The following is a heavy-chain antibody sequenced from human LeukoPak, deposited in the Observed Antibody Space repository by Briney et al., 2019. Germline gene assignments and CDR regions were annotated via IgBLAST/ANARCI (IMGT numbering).Heavy chain of an antibody. J-gene: IGHJ4*02. CDR2: INPNSGDT. D-gene: IGHD6-19*01. Sequence: ASVKVSYKASGYTFNGYYMHWVRQAPGQGLEWMGWINPNSGDTNYAQKFQGRVTMTRDTSISTAYMELSRLRSDDTAVYYCARDKSGNSGWYSYFDYWGQGTLVTVSS. CDR3: ARDKSGNSGWYSYFDY. CDR1: GYTFNGYY. V-gene: IGHV1-2*02.